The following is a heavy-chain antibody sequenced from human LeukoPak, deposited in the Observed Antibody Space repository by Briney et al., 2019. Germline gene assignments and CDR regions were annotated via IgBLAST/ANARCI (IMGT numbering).Heavy chain of an antibody. CDR2: VTSTNKI. J-gene: IGHJ3*02. CDR1: GFTFNSYE. D-gene: IGHD3-3*01. Sequence: GGSLRLSCAASGFTFNSYEMNWVRQAPGKGLEWIATVTSTNKIHYADSVKGRFTISRDNAENSVYLQMNSLRDEDTAVYSCARAQTLFWEFDGFDIWGRGTKVTVSS. V-gene: IGHV3-48*02. CDR3: ARAQTLFWEFDGFDI.